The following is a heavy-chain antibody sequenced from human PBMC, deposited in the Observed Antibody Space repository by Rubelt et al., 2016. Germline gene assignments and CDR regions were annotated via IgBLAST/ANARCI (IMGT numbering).Heavy chain of an antibody. CDR2: IYWDDDK. Sequence: QITLKESGPTLVKPTQTLTLTCTFSGFSLSTSGVGVGWIRQPPGKALEWLALIYWDDDKRYSPSLKRRVTHTKDTAKNQGCLTKTNRDPVDTATNYCAHVGRSTSCYEFCNWFDPWGQGTLVTVSS. D-gene: IGHD2-2*01. J-gene: IGHJ5*02. V-gene: IGHV2-5*02. CDR1: GFSLSTSGVG. CDR3: AHVGRSTSCYEFCNWFDP.